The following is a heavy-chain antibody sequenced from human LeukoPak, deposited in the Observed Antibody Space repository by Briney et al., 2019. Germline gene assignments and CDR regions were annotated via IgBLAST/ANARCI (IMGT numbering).Heavy chain of an antibody. V-gene: IGHV4-38-2*02. J-gene: IGHJ4*02. D-gene: IGHD5-18*01. CDR3: ARIEAVTRGYNHAYYFDY. CDR1: TYSISSGYY. CDR2: IYHNGNT. Sequence: SETLPLTCTVSTYSISSGYYWGWIRQPPGKGLEWIGNIYHNGNTYYNPSLKSRVTISVDTSKKQFSLKLRTATAADTAVYYCARIEAVTRGYNHAYYFDYWGQGTLVTVSS.